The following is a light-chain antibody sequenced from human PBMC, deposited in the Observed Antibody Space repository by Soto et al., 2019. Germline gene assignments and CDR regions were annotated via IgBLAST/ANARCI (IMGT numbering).Light chain of an antibody. CDR3: QQTYNTPYA. CDR2: AAF. CDR1: QSISSD. J-gene: IGKJ2*01. V-gene: IGKV1-39*01. Sequence: DLQMTQSPSSLSASVGDRVTITCRASQSISSDLNWYQQKPGKAPNHLIYAAFSLHSGLPSRFSGIESGIDCPRTISRLLSGDFASYYCQQTYNTPYAFGGATKLDI.